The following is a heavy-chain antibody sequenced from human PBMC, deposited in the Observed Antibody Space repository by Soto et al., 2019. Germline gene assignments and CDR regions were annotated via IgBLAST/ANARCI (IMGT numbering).Heavy chain of an antibody. CDR2: INTKTGGT. CDR1: GYIFTGYY. CDR3: ATDKVAFDM. Sequence: GPSVKVSCKASGYIFTGYYIQWVRQAPGQGLEWMGWINTKTGGTKYAQKFQGRVTMTRDTSINTAYMEVSRLRSDDTAVYYCATDKVAFDMWGQGTMVTVSS. J-gene: IGHJ3*02. D-gene: IGHD3-9*01. V-gene: IGHV1-2*02.